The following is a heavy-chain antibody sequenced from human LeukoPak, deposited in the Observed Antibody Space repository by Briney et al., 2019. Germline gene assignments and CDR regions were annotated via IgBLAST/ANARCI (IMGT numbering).Heavy chain of an antibody. CDR1: GFTFSSYT. CDR2: ITTSDGNT. CDR3: AKDGGLWVSAHWGDS. D-gene: IGHD7-27*01. V-gene: IGHV3-23*01. J-gene: IGHJ4*02. Sequence: GGSLRLSCAASGFTFSSYTMSWVRQAPGKGLEWVSTITTSDGNTYYADSVKGRFTVSRDNSKNTLFLQMSSLRAEDTAVYYCAKDGGLWVSAHWGDSWGRGTLVTVSS.